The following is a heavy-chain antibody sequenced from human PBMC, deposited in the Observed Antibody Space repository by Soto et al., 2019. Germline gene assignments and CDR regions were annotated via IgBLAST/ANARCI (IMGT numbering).Heavy chain of an antibody. V-gene: IGHV4-34*01. Sequence: PSETLSLTGAVYGGSFSGYDWSWIRQPPGKGLEWIGEINHSGITNYNPSLKSRVTISVDTSKNQFSLKLSSVTAADTAVYYCASGRSAGSYLSTKYYYSYGMGVLGQGTTVTVSS. D-gene: IGHD3-10*01. CDR1: GGSFSGYD. CDR2: INHSGIT. J-gene: IGHJ6*01. CDR3: ASGRSAGSYLSTKYYYSYGMGV.